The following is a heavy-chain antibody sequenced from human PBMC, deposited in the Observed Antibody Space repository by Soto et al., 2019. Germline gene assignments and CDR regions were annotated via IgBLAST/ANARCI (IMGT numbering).Heavy chain of an antibody. CDR1: GFSFSAYW. CDR2: IKQDGSEK. J-gene: IGHJ4*02. V-gene: IGHV3-7*01. CDR3: ARNRGWGCSGGSCSPTYFDY. D-gene: IGHD2-15*01. Sequence: LVESGGGLVQPGGSLRLSCAASGFSFSAYWMSWVRQAPGKGLEWVANIKQDGSEKYYVDSVKGRFTISRDNAKNSLYLQMNSLRAEDTAVYYCARNRGWGCSGGSCSPTYFDYWGQGTLVTVSS.